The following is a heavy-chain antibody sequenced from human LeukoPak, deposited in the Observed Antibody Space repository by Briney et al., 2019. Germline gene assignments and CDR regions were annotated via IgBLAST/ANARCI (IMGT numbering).Heavy chain of an antibody. CDR1: GGTFSSYA. J-gene: IGHJ4*02. CDR3: AMRHYYDSSGSARLPLQFDY. Sequence: GASVKVSCKASGGTFSSYAISWVRQAPGQGLEWMGGIIPIFGTANYAQKFQGRVTITADKSTSTAYMELSSLRSEDTAVYYCAMRHYYDSSGSARLPLQFDYWGQGTLVTVSS. CDR2: IIPIFGTA. D-gene: IGHD3-22*01. V-gene: IGHV1-69*06.